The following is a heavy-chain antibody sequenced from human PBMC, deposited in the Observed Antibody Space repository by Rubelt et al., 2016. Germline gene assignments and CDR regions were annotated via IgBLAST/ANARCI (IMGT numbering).Heavy chain of an antibody. CDR1: GFTFSGYS. D-gene: IGHD1-14*01. Sequence: ASGFTFSGYSMNWVRQAPGKGLEWVSYISSSSSTIYYADSVKGRFTISRDNAKNSLFLQMDSLRTEDMAVYYCARLKGHVTTFDCWGQGTLVTVSS. CDR3: ARLKGHVTTFDC. CDR2: ISSSSSTI. J-gene: IGHJ4*02. V-gene: IGHV3-48*01.